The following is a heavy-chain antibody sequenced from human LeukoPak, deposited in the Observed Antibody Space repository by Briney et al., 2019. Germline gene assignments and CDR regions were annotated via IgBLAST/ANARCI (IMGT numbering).Heavy chain of an antibody. J-gene: IGHJ5*02. Sequence: PGGSLRLSCAASGFTFSSYAMSWVRQAPGKGLEWVSAISGSGGSTYYADSVKGRFTISRDNSKNTLYLQMNSLRAEDTAVYYCAKVSHRYSILLGGYNWFDPWGQGTLVTVSS. D-gene: IGHD6-13*01. CDR1: GFTFSSYA. V-gene: IGHV3-23*01. CDR2: ISGSGGST. CDR3: AKVSHRYSILLGGYNWFDP.